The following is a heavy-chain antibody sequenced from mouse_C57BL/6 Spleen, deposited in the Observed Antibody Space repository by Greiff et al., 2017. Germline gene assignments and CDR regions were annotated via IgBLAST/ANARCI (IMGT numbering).Heavy chain of an antibody. CDR2: ISYDGSN. J-gene: IGHJ1*03. V-gene: IGHV3-6*01. CDR1: GYSITSGYY. CDR3: ARDGDVWYFDV. Sequence: ESGPGLVKPSQSLSLTCSVTGYSITSGYYWNWIRQFPGNKLEWMGYISYDGSNNYNPSLKNRISITRDTSKNQFFLKLNSVTTEDTATYYCARDGDVWYFDVWGTGTTVTVSS. D-gene: IGHD3-3*01.